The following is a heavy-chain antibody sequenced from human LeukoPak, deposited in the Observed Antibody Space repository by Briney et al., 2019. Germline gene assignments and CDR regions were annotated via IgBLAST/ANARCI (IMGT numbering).Heavy chain of an antibody. Sequence: GGALVLSWAASGFTFSSYSMNWVRPAPGKGQERGSSNSSSSSYIYFADSVKGRFTISRDHARNSLYLQMNTLRAEDTAVYYCARGYSNYGYAFDIWGQGTMVTVSS. CDR3: ARGYSNYGYAFDI. CDR2: NSSSSSYI. V-gene: IGHV3-21*01. CDR1: GFTFSSYS. D-gene: IGHD4-11*01. J-gene: IGHJ3*02.